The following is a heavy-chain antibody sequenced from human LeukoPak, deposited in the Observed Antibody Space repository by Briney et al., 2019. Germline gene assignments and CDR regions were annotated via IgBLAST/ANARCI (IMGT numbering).Heavy chain of an antibody. V-gene: IGHV4-59*13. Sequence: SEPLSLTCTVSGGPISSYYGRWIREPPGKGLEWLGYIYYSGSTNYNPSLKSRVTISVDTSKNQFSLKLSSVTAADTAVYYCARAQWRRPNDAFDIWGQGTMVTVSS. CDR2: IYYSGST. CDR3: ARAQWRRPNDAFDI. D-gene: IGHD5-12*01. J-gene: IGHJ3*02. CDR1: GGPISSYY.